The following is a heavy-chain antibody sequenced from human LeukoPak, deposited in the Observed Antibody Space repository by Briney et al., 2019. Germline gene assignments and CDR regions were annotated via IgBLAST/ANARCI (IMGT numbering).Heavy chain of an antibody. CDR1: GGSISSYY. Sequence: EPSETLSLTCTVSGGSISSYYWSWIRQPPGKGLEWIGYIYYSGSTNYNPSLKSRVTISVDTSKNQFSLKLSSVTAADTAVYYCARSESTRYYYDSSGRGAFDIWGQGTMVTVSS. V-gene: IGHV4-59*01. D-gene: IGHD3-22*01. J-gene: IGHJ3*02. CDR2: IYYSGST. CDR3: ARSESTRYYYDSSGRGAFDI.